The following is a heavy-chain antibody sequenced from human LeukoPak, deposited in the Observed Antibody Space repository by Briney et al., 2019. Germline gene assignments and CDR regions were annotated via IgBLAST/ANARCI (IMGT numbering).Heavy chain of an antibody. J-gene: IGHJ6*02. V-gene: IGHV4-59*01. Sequence: SETLSLTCTVSGGSISSYYWSWIRQPPGKGLEWIGYIYYSGSTNYNPSLKSRVTISVDTSKNQFSLKLSSVTAADTAVYYCATGAGYCSSTSCSPRNYYYYYGMDVWGQGTTVTVSS. D-gene: IGHD2-2*01. CDR1: GGSISSYY. CDR3: ATGAGYCSSTSCSPRNYYYYYGMDV. CDR2: IYYSGST.